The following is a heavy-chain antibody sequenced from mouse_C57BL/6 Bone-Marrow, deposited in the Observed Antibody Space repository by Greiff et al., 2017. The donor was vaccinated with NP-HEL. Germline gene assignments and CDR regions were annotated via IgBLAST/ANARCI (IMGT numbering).Heavy chain of an antibody. Sequence: QVQLQQSGAELVRPGSSVKLSCKASGYTFTSYWMHWVKQRPIQGLEWIGNIDPSDSETHYNQKFKDKATLTVDKSSSTAYMQLSSLTSEDSAVYYCARFFYYYGSSPYWYFDVWGTGTTVTVSS. J-gene: IGHJ1*03. D-gene: IGHD1-1*01. CDR2: IDPSDSET. CDR1: GYTFTSYW. CDR3: ARFFYYYGSSPYWYFDV. V-gene: IGHV1-52*01.